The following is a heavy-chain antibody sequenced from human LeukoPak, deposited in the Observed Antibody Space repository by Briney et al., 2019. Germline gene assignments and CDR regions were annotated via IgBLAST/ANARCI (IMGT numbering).Heavy chain of an antibody. CDR1: GGSISSGDYY. V-gene: IGHV4-30-4*02. CDR2: IYYSGNT. J-gene: IGHJ5*02. CDR3: ARATAANWFDP. Sequence: SETLSLTCTVSGGSISSGDYYWSWIRQPPGKGLEWIGYIYYSGNTYYNPSLKSRVTISVDTSKNQFSLKLSSVTAADTAVYYCARATAANWFDPWGQGTLVTVSS. D-gene: IGHD6-13*01.